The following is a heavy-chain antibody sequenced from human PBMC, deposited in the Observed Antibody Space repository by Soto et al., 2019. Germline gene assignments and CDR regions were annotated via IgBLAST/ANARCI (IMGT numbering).Heavy chain of an antibody. V-gene: IGHV3-30-3*01. CDR3: ARAGYCSGGRCYSPYYYYYGMDV. CDR2: ISYDGNIK. D-gene: IGHD2-15*01. Sequence: XGSLRLSCGASAFSFSHYAMHWVRQAPGKGLECVAVISYDGNIKRYADSVKGRFTISRDNSENTLYLQMNSLRPEDTAVYYCARAGYCSGGRCYSPYYYYYGMDVWGQGTTVTVSS. J-gene: IGHJ6*02. CDR1: AFSFSHYA.